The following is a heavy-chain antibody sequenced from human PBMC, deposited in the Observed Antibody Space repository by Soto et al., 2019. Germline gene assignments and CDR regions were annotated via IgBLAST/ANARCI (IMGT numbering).Heavy chain of an antibody. Sequence: LGESLKISCKGSGYSFTSYWIGWVRQMPGKGLEWMGIIYPGDSDTRYSPSFQGQVTISADKSISTAYLQWSSLKASDTAMYYCARHGGYSGYEVGYYFDYWGQGTLVTVSS. CDR2: IYPGDSDT. CDR1: GYSFTSYW. CDR3: ARHGGYSGYEVGYYFDY. J-gene: IGHJ4*02. V-gene: IGHV5-51*01. D-gene: IGHD5-12*01.